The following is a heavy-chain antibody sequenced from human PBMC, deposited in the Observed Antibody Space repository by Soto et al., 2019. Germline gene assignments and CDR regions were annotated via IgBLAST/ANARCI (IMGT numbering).Heavy chain of an antibody. CDR3: ARGPVAEDYYYYMDV. Sequence: ASVKVSCKASGYTFTGYYMHWVRQAPGQGLEWMGWINPNSGGTNYAQKFQGWVTMTRDTSISTAYMELSRLRSDDTAVYYCARGPVAEDYYYYMDVWGKGTTVTV. CDR2: INPNSGGT. V-gene: IGHV1-2*04. CDR1: GYTFTGYY. J-gene: IGHJ6*03. D-gene: IGHD2-15*01.